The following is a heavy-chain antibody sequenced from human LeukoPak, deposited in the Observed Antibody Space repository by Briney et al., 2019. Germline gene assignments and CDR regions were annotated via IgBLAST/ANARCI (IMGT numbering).Heavy chain of an antibody. V-gene: IGHV1-3*03. D-gene: IGHD3-9*01. Sequence: ASVKVSRKASGGTFSSYAISWVRQAPGQGLEWVGWINAGNGNTKYSQEFQGRVTITRDTSASTAYRELSSLRSEDMAVYYCARERRTYDILTGYYDYYMDVWGKGTTVTVSS. CDR2: INAGNGNT. J-gene: IGHJ6*03. CDR3: ARERRTYDILTGYYDYYMDV. CDR1: GGTFSSYA.